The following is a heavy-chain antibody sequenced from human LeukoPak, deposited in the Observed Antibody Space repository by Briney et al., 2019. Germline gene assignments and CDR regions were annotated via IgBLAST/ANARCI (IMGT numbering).Heavy chain of an antibody. D-gene: IGHD4-17*01. CDR2: ITGGGRT. J-gene: IGHJ3*01. Sequence: GGSLRLSCAASGFTFNNYAVMWVRQAQGQGLEWVSAITGGGRTYYADSVKGRFTISRDNSKNTLYLQMNRLRAEDTARYFCTRDPNGDYIGAFDFLGQGTVVTVSS. V-gene: IGHV3-23*01. CDR1: GFTFNNYA. CDR3: TRDPNGDYIGAFDF.